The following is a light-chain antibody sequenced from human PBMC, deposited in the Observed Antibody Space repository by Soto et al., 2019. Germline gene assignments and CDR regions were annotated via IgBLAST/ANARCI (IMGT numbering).Light chain of an antibody. CDR3: KDVNSLPLP. CDR2: AAS. J-gene: IGKJ4*01. V-gene: IGKV1-9*01. Sequence: IQWAQPAGCRSTSVGDRVTITCRASQGISSYLAWYQQKPGKAPKLLIYAASTLQSGVPSRFSGSGSGTEFTLTISSLQAEDFASYYCKDVNSLPLPFAGGTKVDI. CDR1: QGISSY.